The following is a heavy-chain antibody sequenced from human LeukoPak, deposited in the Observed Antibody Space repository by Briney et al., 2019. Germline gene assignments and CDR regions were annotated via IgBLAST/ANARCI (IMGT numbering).Heavy chain of an antibody. J-gene: IGHJ5*02. V-gene: IGHV1-8*01. CDR1: GYTFTSYD. CDR2: MNPNSGNT. D-gene: IGHD6-13*01. CDR3: ARMWSTATSGWNWFDP. Sequence: ASVKVSCKASGYTFTSYDINWVRQATGQGLEWMGWMNPNSGNTGYAQKFQGRVTMTRNTSISTAYMELSSLRSDDTAMYYCARMWSTATSGWNWFDPWGQGTLVTVSS.